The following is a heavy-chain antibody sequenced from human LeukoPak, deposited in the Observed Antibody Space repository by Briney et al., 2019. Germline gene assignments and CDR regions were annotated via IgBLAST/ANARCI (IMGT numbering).Heavy chain of an antibody. Sequence: GESLKISCKGSGYSFTSYWIGWVRQMPGKGLEWMGIIYPSDSYTNYSPSFQGHVTISADKSISTAYLQWSSLKASDTAMYYCARHTIAVAAHDYWGQGTLVTVSS. CDR1: GYSFTSYW. CDR2: IYPSDSYT. J-gene: IGHJ4*02. V-gene: IGHV5-51*01. CDR3: ARHTIAVAAHDY. D-gene: IGHD6-19*01.